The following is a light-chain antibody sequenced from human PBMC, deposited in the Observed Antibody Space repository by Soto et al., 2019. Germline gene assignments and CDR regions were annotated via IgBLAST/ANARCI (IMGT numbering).Light chain of an antibody. CDR3: HQYGSSRTWT. J-gene: IGKJ1*01. Sequence: VRKQSPATLAVSPWKKTTLSCRASQSVSSNLAWYQQKPGQAPRPLIYGASSRATGIPDRFGGSGSGTDFTLTISRLEPEDFAVYYCHQYGSSRTWTFGQGTKVDIK. CDR1: QSVSSN. CDR2: GAS. V-gene: IGKV3-20*01.